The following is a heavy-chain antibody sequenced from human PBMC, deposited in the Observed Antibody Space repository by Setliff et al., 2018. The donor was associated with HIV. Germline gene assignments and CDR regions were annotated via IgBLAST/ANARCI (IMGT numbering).Heavy chain of an antibody. CDR1: GFTFSNSW. CDR2: INTDGSSA. CDR3: ARCGSYDILTGLCDY. D-gene: IGHD3-9*01. Sequence: GGSLRLSCAASGFTFSNSWMHWVRQAPGKGLVWVSRINTDGSSATYADSVKGRFTNSRDNAKNTLYLQMNSLRAGDTAVYYCARCGSYDILTGLCDYWGQGTLVTVSS. V-gene: IGHV3-74*03. J-gene: IGHJ4*02.